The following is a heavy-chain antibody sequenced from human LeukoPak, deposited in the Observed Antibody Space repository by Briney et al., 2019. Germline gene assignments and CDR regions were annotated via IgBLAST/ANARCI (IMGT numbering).Heavy chain of an antibody. CDR1: GYIFTRYD. CDR2: MNPYNGDT. J-gene: IGHJ4*02. V-gene: IGHV1-8*01. D-gene: IGHD1-20*01. CDR3: AKNLALTGEFDS. Sequence: GASVKVSCKASGYIFTRYDVNWFRQAPGRGLEWMGWMNPYNGDTGYAHNFRGRISLTRDTSISTAYMELSSLRSEDTAMYYCAKNLALTGEFDSWGQGTLVTVYS.